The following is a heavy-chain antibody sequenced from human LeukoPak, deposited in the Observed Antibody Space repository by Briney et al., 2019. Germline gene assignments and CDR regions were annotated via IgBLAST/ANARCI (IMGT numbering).Heavy chain of an antibody. CDR1: GYTFTGSY. D-gene: IGHD3-22*01. CDR3: AKYYYDSYEGYYFDY. Sequence: GASVKVSCKASGYTFTGSYMHWVRQAPGQGLEWMGWVNPNRGGTNYAQKFQGRVTMTRDTSISTAYMELSRLKSDDTAFYYCAKYYYDSYEGYYFDYWGQGTLVTVSS. V-gene: IGHV1-2*02. J-gene: IGHJ4*02. CDR2: VNPNRGGT.